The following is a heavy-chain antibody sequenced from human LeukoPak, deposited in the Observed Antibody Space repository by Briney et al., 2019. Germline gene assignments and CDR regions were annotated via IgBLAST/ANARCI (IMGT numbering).Heavy chain of an antibody. J-gene: IGHJ4*02. V-gene: IGHV4-59*02. D-gene: IGHD4-17*01. CDR1: GGSVRSYH. Sequence: PSETLSLTCSVSGGSVRSYHWSWIRQPPGKGLEWIGDIDFSGSTIYNPSLRSRVTISRDTSKNQFSLNLTSVTAADTAVYYCARGGTTVTSVLPGWGQGTLVTVSS. CDR3: ARGGTTVTSVLPG. CDR2: IDFSGST.